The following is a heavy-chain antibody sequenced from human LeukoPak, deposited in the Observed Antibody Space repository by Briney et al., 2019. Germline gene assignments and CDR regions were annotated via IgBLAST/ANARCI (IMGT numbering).Heavy chain of an antibody. V-gene: IGHV3-30*03. D-gene: IGHD1-26*01. CDR2: ISYDGSNK. J-gene: IGHJ5*02. CDR3: ARNEAYRYSGSYYNWFDP. CDR1: GFTFSSYG. Sequence: HTGRSLRLSCAASGFTFSSYGMHWVRQAPGKGLEWVAVISYDGSNKYYADSVKGRFTISRDNSKNTLYLQMNSLRAEDTAVYYCARNEAYRYSGSYYNWFDPWGQGTLVTVSS.